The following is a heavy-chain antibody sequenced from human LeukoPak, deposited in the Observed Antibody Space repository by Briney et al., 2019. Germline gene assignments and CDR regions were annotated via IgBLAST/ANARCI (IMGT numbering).Heavy chain of an antibody. Sequence: PSETLSLTCTVSGDSISTSNSYWGWIRQPPGKGLEWIGSIYHSGSTNYNPSLKSRVTISVDTSKNQFSLKLSSVTAADTAVYYCARNHGSGRGEWFDPWGQGTLVTVSS. J-gene: IGHJ5*02. V-gene: IGHV4-39*07. D-gene: IGHD3-10*01. CDR1: GDSISTSNSY. CDR3: ARNHGSGRGEWFDP. CDR2: IYHSGST.